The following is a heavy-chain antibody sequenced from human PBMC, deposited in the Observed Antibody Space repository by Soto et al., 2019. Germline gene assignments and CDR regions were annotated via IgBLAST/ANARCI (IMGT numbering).Heavy chain of an antibody. J-gene: IGHJ4*02. V-gene: IGHV5-10-1*01. CDR3: ARQATDGYYYFDY. Sequence: PGESLKISCKGSGYSFTTYWISWVRQMPGKGLEWVGRIEPGQSYINYSPSFQGHVTISGDKSISTVYLQWSSLKASDTAMYYCARQATDGYYYFDYWGQGTLVTVSS. CDR1: GYSFTTYW. D-gene: IGHD3-3*01. CDR2: IEPGQSYI.